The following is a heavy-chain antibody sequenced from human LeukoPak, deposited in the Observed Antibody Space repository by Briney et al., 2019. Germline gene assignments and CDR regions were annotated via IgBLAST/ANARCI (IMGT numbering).Heavy chain of an antibody. CDR3: ARGNTAMADY. CDR2: IIPILGIA. CDR1: GYTFTSYG. D-gene: IGHD5-18*01. J-gene: IGHJ4*02. Sequence: SVKVSCKASGYTFTSYGISWVRQAPGQGLEWMGRIIPILGIANYAQKFQGRVTITADKSTSTAYMELSSLRSEDTAVYYCARGNTAMADYWGQGTLVTVSS. V-gene: IGHV1-69*04.